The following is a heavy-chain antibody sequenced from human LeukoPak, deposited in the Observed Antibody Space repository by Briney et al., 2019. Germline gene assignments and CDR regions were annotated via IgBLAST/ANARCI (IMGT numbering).Heavy chain of an antibody. D-gene: IGHD6-19*01. CDR1: VYVVSRGYY. CDR2: IYHSGTT. V-gene: IGHV4-38-2*02. Sequence: TPSETLSLTCTVSVYVVSRGYYWDWIRQPPGKGLEWIASIYHSGTTYYNPSLKSRVTISLDTSRNQLSLRLTSVTAADTAVYYCARVASSVRDDAFDIWGQGTMVTVSS. CDR3: ARVASSVRDDAFDI. J-gene: IGHJ3*02.